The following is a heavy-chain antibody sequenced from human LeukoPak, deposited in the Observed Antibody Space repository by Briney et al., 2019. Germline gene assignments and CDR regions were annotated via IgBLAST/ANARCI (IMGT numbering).Heavy chain of an antibody. CDR1: GFSFSTYA. CDR2: IGHTGVDT. CDR3: AKDIGAHQFDS. V-gene: IGHV3-23*01. D-gene: IGHD3-10*01. J-gene: IGHJ4*02. Sequence: GGSLRLSCAASGFSFSTYAMTWVRQAPGKGLEWVSVIGHTGVDTYYADSVKGRFTISRDNSKNMLYLQMNSLRAEDTAVYYCAKDIGAHQFDSWGQGTLVIVSS.